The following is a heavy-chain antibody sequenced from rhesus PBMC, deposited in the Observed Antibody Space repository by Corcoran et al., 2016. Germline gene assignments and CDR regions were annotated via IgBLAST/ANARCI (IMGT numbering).Heavy chain of an antibody. D-gene: IGHD3-28*01. J-gene: IGHJ2*01. Sequence: QVTLKESGPALVKPTQTLTLTCTFSGFSISTSGMGVGWIRQPPGKAREWLVLIYWDEDKYYSTSLKSRLTISKDTSKNQVVLTMTNMDPVDTATYYCARAYDSGYYTSYWYFDLWGPGTPITISS. V-gene: IGHV2-174*01. CDR2: IYWDEDK. CDR1: GFSISTSGMG. CDR3: ARAYDSGYYTSYWYFDL.